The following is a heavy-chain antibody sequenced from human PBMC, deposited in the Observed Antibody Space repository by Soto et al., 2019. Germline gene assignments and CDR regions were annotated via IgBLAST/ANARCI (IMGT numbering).Heavy chain of an antibody. CDR1: GGSISSGGSY. Sequence: LSLTCTVSGGSISSGGSYWGWIRQPPGKGLEWIGYIYYSGNTYFNPSLKSRVTLSVDTSKNQFSLNLSSVTAADTAVYYCVRYCSTTKCPFDYWGQGTLVTVSS. CDR2: IYYSGNT. V-gene: IGHV4-30-4*01. D-gene: IGHD2-2*01. J-gene: IGHJ4*02. CDR3: VRYCSTTKCPFDY.